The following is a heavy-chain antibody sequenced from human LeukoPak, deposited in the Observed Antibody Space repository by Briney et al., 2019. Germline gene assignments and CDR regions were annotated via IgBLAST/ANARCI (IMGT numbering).Heavy chain of an antibody. V-gene: IGHV1-2*02. J-gene: IGHJ4*02. D-gene: IGHD1-26*01. Sequence: ASVKVSCKPSGYTFTDYYMHWVRQAPGQGLEWMGWINPNSGGTNYAQKFQGRVTMTRDTSISTAYMELSRLRSEDTAVYYCARALSGSYQFYYFDYWGQGTLVTVSS. CDR3: ARALSGSYQFYYFDY. CDR1: GYTFTDYY. CDR2: INPNSGGT.